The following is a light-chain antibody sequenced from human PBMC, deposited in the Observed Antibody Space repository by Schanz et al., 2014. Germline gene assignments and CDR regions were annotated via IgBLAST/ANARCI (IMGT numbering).Light chain of an antibody. CDR2: DVN. CDR1: NSDVGAYNY. Sequence: QSALTQPRSVSGSPGQSVTISCTGTNSDVGAYNYVSWYQQHPGKAPKFMIYDVNKRPSGVPDRFSGSQSGNTASLTVSGLQAEDEADYYCSSYTSSSTWVFGGGTKLTVL. V-gene: IGLV2-11*01. CDR3: SSYTSSSTWV. J-gene: IGLJ3*02.